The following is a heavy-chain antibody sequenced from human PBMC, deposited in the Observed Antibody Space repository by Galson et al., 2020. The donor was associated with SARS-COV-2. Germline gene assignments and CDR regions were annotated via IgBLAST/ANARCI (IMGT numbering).Heavy chain of an antibody. CDR2: ILLEGSDN. CDR3: ARDGQTSSGWAFDC. D-gene: IGHD6-19*01. CDR1: A. Sequence: AMHWVHHPPDKGLKWVAQILLEGSDNYYGDSVKARFTISRDSSKNTVYLQMNNMRADDTAVYFCARDGQTSSGWAFDCWGQGTLVTVSS. V-gene: IGHV3-33*01. J-gene: IGHJ4*02.